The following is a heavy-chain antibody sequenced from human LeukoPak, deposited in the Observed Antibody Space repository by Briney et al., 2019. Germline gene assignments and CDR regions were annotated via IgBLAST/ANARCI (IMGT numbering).Heavy chain of an antibody. CDR2: IYYSGST. Sequence: PSENLSLTCIVSGASISGGGYYWRWIRQHPGKGLEWIGYIYYSGSTYYNPSLESRVIISVDTSKNRFSLKLSSVTAADTAVYYCARVNYYGSGSYTWFDPWGQGTLVTVSS. CDR1: GASISGGGYY. CDR3: ARVNYYGSGSYTWFDP. D-gene: IGHD3-10*01. J-gene: IGHJ5*02. V-gene: IGHV4-31*03.